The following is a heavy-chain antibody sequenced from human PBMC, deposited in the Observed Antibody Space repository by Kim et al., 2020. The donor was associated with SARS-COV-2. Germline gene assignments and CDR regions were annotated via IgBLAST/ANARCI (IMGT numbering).Heavy chain of an antibody. Sequence: SETLSLTCAVYGGSFSGYYCSWIRQPPGKGLEWIGEINHSGSTNYNPSLKSRVTISVDTSKNQFSLKLSSVTAADTAVYYCARGGTSYYGSGSYYRIYGMDVWGQGTTVTVSS. V-gene: IGHV4-34*01. D-gene: IGHD3-10*01. CDR1: GGSFSGYY. CDR2: INHSGST. CDR3: ARGGTSYYGSGSYYRIYGMDV. J-gene: IGHJ6*02.